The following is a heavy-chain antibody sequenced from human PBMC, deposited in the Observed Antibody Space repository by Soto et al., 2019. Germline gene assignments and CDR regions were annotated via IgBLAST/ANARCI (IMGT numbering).Heavy chain of an antibody. CDR1: GFSLTTSGVG. V-gene: IGHV2-5*02. CDR3: AHRVLRAVFGLVTTTAIYFDF. Sequence: QITLNESGPTQVKPRQTLTLTCTFSGFSLTTSGVGVGWIRQSPGKAPEWLALIYWDDDKRYSPSLKSRLPITKDTSKNQVVLTMADLDPADTATYYCAHRVLRAVFGLVTTTAIYFDFWGQVTPVAVSS. D-gene: IGHD3-3*01. J-gene: IGHJ4*02. CDR2: IYWDDDK.